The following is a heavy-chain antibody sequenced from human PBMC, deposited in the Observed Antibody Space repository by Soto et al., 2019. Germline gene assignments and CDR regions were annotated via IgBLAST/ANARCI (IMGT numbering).Heavy chain of an antibody. CDR3: ARRRNNYYGSGSYYTH. J-gene: IGHJ4*02. Sequence: SETLSLTCAVYGGSFSGYYWSWIRQPPGKGLERIGEINHSGSTNYNPSLKSRVTISVDTSKNQFSLKLSSVTAADTAVYYCARRRNNYYGSGSYYTHCVQGTLVTVSS. D-gene: IGHD3-10*01. CDR2: INHSGST. V-gene: IGHV4-34*01. CDR1: GGSFSGYY.